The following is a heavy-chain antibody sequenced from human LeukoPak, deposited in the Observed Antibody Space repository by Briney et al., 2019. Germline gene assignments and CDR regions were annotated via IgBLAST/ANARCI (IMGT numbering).Heavy chain of an antibody. CDR2: ISRNSYT. Sequence: GGSLRLSCAASGFTFSDYYMSWIRQAPGKGLEWVSYISRNSYTNYADSVKGRFTISRDNAKNSLYLQMASLRAEDTAVYYCARMGIAAIGAYYFDYWGQGTLVAVSS. CDR3: ARMGIAAIGAYYFDY. V-gene: IGHV3-11*06. D-gene: IGHD6-13*01. CDR1: GFTFSDYY. J-gene: IGHJ4*02.